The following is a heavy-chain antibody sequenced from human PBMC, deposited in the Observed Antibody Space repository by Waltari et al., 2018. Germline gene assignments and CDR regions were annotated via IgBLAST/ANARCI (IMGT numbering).Heavy chain of an antibody. CDR1: GFTFSSYA. Sequence: EVQLLESGGGLVQPGGSLRLSCAASGFTFSSYAMSWVRQAPGKGLEWVSAISASGGSTYYADSVKGRFTISRDNSKNTLYLQMNSLRAEDTAVYYCARDKKGVGTMIVIDWFDPWGQGTLVTVSS. CDR3: ARDKKGVGTMIVIDWFDP. CDR2: ISASGGST. J-gene: IGHJ5*02. D-gene: IGHD3-22*01. V-gene: IGHV3-23*01.